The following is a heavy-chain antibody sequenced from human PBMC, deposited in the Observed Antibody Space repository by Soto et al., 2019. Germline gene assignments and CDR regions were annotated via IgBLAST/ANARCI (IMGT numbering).Heavy chain of an antibody. V-gene: IGHV4-4*02. CDR1: GGSISSSNW. J-gene: IGHJ4*02. CDR2: IYHSGST. Sequence: PSETLSLTCAVSGGSISSSNWWSWVRQPPGKGLEWIGEIYHSGSTNYNPSLKSRVTISVDKSKNQFSLKLSSVTAADTAVYYCARVTAVADYYFDYWGQGTLVTVSS. CDR3: ARVTAVADYYFDY. D-gene: IGHD6-19*01.